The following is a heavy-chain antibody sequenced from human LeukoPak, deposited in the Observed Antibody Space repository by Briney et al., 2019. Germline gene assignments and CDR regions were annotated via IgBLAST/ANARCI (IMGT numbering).Heavy chain of an antibody. Sequence: GGSLRLSCAVSEFTFSSYLMSWVRQAPGKGLEWVSLIYSGDSTYYADSVKGRFIISRDNSKNTLYLQMNSLRAEDTAVYYCAREVATGFSCFDYWGQGTLVTVSS. D-gene: IGHD2-21*02. CDR3: AREVATGFSCFDY. CDR2: IYSGDST. V-gene: IGHV3-53*01. J-gene: IGHJ4*02. CDR1: EFTFSSYL.